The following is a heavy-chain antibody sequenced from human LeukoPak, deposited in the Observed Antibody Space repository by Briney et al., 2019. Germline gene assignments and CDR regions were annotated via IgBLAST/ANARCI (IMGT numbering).Heavy chain of an antibody. J-gene: IGHJ6*03. CDR3: ARGWVPQGFYFYYYMDV. CDR1: GGSFSGYY. V-gene: IGHV4-34*01. D-gene: IGHD1-1*01. CDR2: INHSGST. Sequence: SETLSLTCAVYGGSFSGYYWSWIRQPPGKGLEWIGEINHSGSTNYNPSLKSRVTISVDTSKNQFSLKLSSVTAADTAVYYCARGWVPQGFYFYYYMDVWGKGTTVTISS.